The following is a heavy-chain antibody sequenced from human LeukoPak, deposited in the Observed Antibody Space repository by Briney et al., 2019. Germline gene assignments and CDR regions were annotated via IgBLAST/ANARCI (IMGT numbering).Heavy chain of an antibody. CDR3: ARGANSGRFDY. D-gene: IGHD4/OR15-4a*01. CDR2: INPSGGST. Sequence: GASVKVSCKASGYTFTSYYMHWVRQAPGQGLEWMGIINPSGGSTSYAQKFQGRVTMTRDTSTSTAYMELRSLRSDDTAVYYCARGANSGRFDYWGQGTLVTVSS. CDR1: GYTFTSYY. V-gene: IGHV1-46*01. J-gene: IGHJ4*02.